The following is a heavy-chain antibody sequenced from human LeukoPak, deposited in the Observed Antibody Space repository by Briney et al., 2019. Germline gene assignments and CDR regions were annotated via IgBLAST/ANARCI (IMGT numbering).Heavy chain of an antibody. CDR2: INGDGSTT. Sequence: GRSLRLSCAASGFTFSSYWMHWVRHAPGKGLVWVSRINGDGSTTTYAGSVKGRFTISRDNAKNTLYLQMNSLRAEDTAVYYCARAVAGTNALDIWGQGTLVTVSS. V-gene: IGHV3-74*01. J-gene: IGHJ3*02. D-gene: IGHD6-19*01. CDR3: ARAVAGTNALDI. CDR1: GFTFSSYW.